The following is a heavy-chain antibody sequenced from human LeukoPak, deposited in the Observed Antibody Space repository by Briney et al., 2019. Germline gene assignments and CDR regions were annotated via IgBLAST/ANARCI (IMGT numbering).Heavy chain of an antibody. CDR3: ARSRPILRYFGWGKSAFDI. Sequence: PSETLFLTCTGSGVSISSYYWSWIRQPPGKGLEWIGYIYYSGSNNYNPSLKSRVTISVDTSKNQFSLKLSSVTAADTAVYYCARSRPILRYFGWGKSAFDIWGQGTMVTVSS. J-gene: IGHJ3*02. D-gene: IGHD3-9*01. CDR2: IYYSGSN. CDR1: GVSISSYY. V-gene: IGHV4-59*08.